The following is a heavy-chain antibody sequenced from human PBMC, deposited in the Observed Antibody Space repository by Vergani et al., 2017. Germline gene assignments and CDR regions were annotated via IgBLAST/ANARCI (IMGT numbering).Heavy chain of an antibody. J-gene: IGHJ5*02. CDR3: AGVHSFDP. CDR2: INAGNGNT. CDR1: GYTFTSYA. V-gene: IGHV1-3*01. Sequence: QVQLVQSGAEVKKPGASVKVSCKASGYTFTSYAMHWVRQAPGQRLEWMGWINAGNGNTKYSQTFQGRVTINRDTSASTAYMELSSLRSEDTAVYYGAGVHSFDPWGQGTLVTVSS.